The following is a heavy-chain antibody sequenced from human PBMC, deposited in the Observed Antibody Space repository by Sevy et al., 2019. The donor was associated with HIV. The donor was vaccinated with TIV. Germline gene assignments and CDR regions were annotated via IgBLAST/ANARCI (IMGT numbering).Heavy chain of an antibody. D-gene: IGHD1-26*01. CDR2: ISWNSGSI. J-gene: IGHJ6*02. CDR1: GFTFDDYA. CDR3: AKVSGSYYYGMDV. V-gene: IGHV3-9*01. Sequence: GGSLRLSCAASGFTFDDYAMHWVRQAPGKGLEWVAGISWNSGSIGYADSVKGRVTISRDNAKNSLYLQMNSLRAEDTALYYCAKVSGSYYYGMDVWGQGTTVTVSS.